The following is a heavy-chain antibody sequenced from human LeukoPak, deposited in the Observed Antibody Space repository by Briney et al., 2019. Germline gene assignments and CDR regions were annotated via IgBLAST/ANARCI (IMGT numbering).Heavy chain of an antibody. CDR2: IWYDGTNK. Sequence: GGSLRLSCAASGFSFSSHGIHWVRQAPGKGLEWVAVIWYDGTNKYYADSVKGRLTISRDNSKKTVYLQMNSLRAEDTAVYYCARDKNDAFDIWGQGTMVTVS. J-gene: IGHJ3*02. V-gene: IGHV3-33*01. CDR1: GFSFSSHG. CDR3: ARDKNDAFDI.